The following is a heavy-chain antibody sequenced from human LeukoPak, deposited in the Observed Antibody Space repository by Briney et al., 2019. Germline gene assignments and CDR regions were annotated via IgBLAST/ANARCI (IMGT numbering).Heavy chain of an antibody. D-gene: IGHD2-21*02. CDR1: GYTFTDYY. CDR2: INPNTGGT. CDR3: VRLELAGDFEY. V-gene: IGHV1-2*02. Sequence: ASVKVSCKASGYTFTDYYIHCVRQAPGQGLEWMGWINPNTGGTNYAQKFQGRVTMTRDTSITTAYMELSSLTSDDTAVYYCVRLELAGDFEYWGQGTKVTVSS. J-gene: IGHJ3*01.